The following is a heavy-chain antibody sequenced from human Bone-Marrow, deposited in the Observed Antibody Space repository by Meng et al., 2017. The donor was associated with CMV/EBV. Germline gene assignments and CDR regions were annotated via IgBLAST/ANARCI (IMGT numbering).Heavy chain of an antibody. CDR1: GFTFTGYW. D-gene: IGHD4-17*01. CDR3: ARFLSTAYGDLTLRTSSYYYYGLDV. Sequence: GESLKISCAASGFTFTGYWMYWVRHAPGKGLMWVSRINSDGSSTSYADSVKGRFTISRDNAKNTLFLQMNSLRTEDTAVYYCARFLSTAYGDLTLRTSSYYYYGLDVWGQGTTATVSS. J-gene: IGHJ6*02. V-gene: IGHV3-74*01. CDR2: INSDGSST.